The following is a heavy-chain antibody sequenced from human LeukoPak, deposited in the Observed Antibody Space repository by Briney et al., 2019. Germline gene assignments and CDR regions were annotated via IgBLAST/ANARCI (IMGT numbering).Heavy chain of an antibody. CDR3: AKGLGSGYLGFGDAFDI. CDR2: ISGSGGST. V-gene: IGHV3-23*01. J-gene: IGHJ3*02. Sequence: PGGSLRLSCAASGFTFSSYAMGWVRQAPGKGLEWVSAISGSGGSTYYADSVKGRFTISRDNSKNTLYLQMNSLRAEDTAVYYCAKGLGSGYLGFGDAFDIWGQGTMVTVSS. D-gene: IGHD3-22*01. CDR1: GFTFSSYA.